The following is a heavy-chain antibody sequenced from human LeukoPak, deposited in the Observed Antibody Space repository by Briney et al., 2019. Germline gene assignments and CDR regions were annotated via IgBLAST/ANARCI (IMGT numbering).Heavy chain of an antibody. Sequence: ASVKVSCKASGYTFTSYDINRVRQATGQGLEWMGWMNPNSGNTGYAQKFQGRVTITRNTSISTAYMELSSLRSEDTAVYYCARVIRYSYGYWYFDLWGRGTLVTVSS. J-gene: IGHJ2*01. CDR2: MNPNSGNT. CDR1: GYTFTSYD. CDR3: ARVIRYSYGYWYFDL. V-gene: IGHV1-8*03. D-gene: IGHD5-18*01.